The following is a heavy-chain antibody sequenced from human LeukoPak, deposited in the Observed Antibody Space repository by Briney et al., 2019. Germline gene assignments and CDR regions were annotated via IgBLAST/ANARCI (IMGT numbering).Heavy chain of an antibody. V-gene: IGHV3-74*01. J-gene: IGHJ4*02. CDR3: ARENLAAAADY. CDR1: GFSLSDAW. D-gene: IGHD6-25*01. CDR2: IRGDGSMT. Sequence: GGSLRLSCAASGFSLSDAWMNWVRQAPGRGLEWVSRIRGDGSMTNYADSVKGRFTISRDNAKNTLYLQMNSLRLEDTAVYYCARENLAAAADYWGQGTVVTVSS.